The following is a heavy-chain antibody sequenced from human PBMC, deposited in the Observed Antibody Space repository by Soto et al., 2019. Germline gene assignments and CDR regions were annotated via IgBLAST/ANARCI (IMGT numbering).Heavy chain of an antibody. CDR1: GYTFTSYY. CDR3: ARGPFKGSDVVVPAAIRGRGYYYYMDV. D-gene: IGHD2-2*01. V-gene: IGHV1-46*03. J-gene: IGHJ6*03. Sequence: GASVKVSCKASGYTFTSYYMHWVRQAPGQGLEWMGIINPSGGSTSYAQKFQGRVTMTRDTSTSTVYMELSSLRSEDTAVYYCARGPFKGSDVVVPAAIRGRGYYYYMDVWGKGTTVTVSS. CDR2: INPSGGST.